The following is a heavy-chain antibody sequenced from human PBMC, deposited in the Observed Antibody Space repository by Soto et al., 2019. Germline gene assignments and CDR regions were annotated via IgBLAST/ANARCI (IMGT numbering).Heavy chain of an antibody. J-gene: IGHJ4*02. CDR1: NDSISPYY. CDR3: ARHFPLLHSGSHYFDL. V-gene: IGHV4-59*08. Sequence: QVRLQESGPGLVKPSETLSLTCTVSNDSISPYYWSWIRQPPGKGLEWIGFIYYSRSTTYNPSLKSRVTISVATSKNQFSLKLTSVTAADTAIYYCARHFPLLHSGSHYFDLWGQGTLVTVSS. D-gene: IGHD3-10*01. CDR2: IYYSRST.